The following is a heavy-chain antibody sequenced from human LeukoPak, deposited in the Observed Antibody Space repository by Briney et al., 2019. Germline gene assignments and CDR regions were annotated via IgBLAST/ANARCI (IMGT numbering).Heavy chain of an antibody. CDR2: INPSSGDT. CDR1: GYTFTGYY. J-gene: IGHJ4*02. CDR3: AKNPYEYYFDY. V-gene: IGHV1-2*02. D-gene: IGHD5-12*01. Sequence: ASVKVSCTASGYTFTGYYMHWVRLAPGQGLEWMGWINPSSGDTNYAQKFQGRVTMTRDTSISTAYMELSRLRSDDTAVYYCAKNPYEYYFDYWGQGTLVTVSS.